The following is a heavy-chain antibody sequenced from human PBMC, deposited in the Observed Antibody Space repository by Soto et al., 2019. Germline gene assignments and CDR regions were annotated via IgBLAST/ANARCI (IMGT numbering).Heavy chain of an antibody. CDR2: IYYSGST. D-gene: IGHD3-3*01. CDR1: GGSISSGGYY. CDR3: AGVPAGDYDVWSGYCVGYFDS. Sequence: QVQLQESGPGLVKPSQTLSLTCTVSGGSISSGGYYWSWIRQHPGKGLEWIGYIYYSGSTYYIPSLRSRVTISVDTSQVQFSLKLSSVTAAHTAVYYCAGVPAGDYDVWSGYCVGYFDSWGQGTLVTVSS. J-gene: IGHJ4*02. V-gene: IGHV4-31*03.